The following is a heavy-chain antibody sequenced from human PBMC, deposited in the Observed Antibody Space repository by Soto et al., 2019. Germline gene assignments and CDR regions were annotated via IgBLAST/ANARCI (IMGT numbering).Heavy chain of an antibody. CDR1: GYTFTGYY. CDR2: INPNSGGT. J-gene: IGHJ4*02. D-gene: IGHD3-10*01. CDR3: ARDANFYGSGSYYNY. Sequence: QVQLVQSGAEVKKPGASVKVSCKASGYTFTGYYMHWVRQAPGQGLEWMGWINPNSGGTNYAQKFQGRVTMTRETSISTAYMELSRLRSDDTAVYYCARDANFYGSGSYYNYWGQGTLVTVSS. V-gene: IGHV1-2*02.